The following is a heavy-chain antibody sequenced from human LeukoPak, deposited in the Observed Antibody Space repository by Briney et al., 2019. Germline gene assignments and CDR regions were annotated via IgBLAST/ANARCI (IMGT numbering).Heavy chain of an antibody. Sequence: GGSLRLSCRTSGFTFRSYDMTWVRQAPGKGLEWVSTITSSGGDTYYVDSVEGRFTISRDNLENTLYLQMSSLRAEDTAVYYCAKDRNAYSSGWYVYWGQGTLVTVSS. CDR3: AKDRNAYSSGWYVY. V-gene: IGHV3-23*01. D-gene: IGHD6-19*01. CDR2: ITSSGGDT. CDR1: GFTFRSYD. J-gene: IGHJ4*02.